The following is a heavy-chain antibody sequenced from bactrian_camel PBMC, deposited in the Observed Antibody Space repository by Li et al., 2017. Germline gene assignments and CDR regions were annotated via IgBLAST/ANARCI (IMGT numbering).Heavy chain of an antibody. CDR2: IYTSSGST. J-gene: IGHJ4*01. Sequence: HVQLVESGGGLVQPGGSLRLSCVASGDTYNTYCMGWWRQAPGKDREAVASIYTSSGSTYYRESVKGRFTISRDNAKNTVYLQMNSLKPEDTAMYYCAASSDPLCSGTVAISFFSYLGPGDPGHRL. CDR3: AASSDPLCSGTVAISFFSY. CDR1: GDTYNTYC. D-gene: IGHD5*01. V-gene: IGHV3-2*01.